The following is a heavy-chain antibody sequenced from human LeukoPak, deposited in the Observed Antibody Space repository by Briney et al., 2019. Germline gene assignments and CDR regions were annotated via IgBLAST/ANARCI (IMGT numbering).Heavy chain of an antibody. J-gene: IGHJ4*02. CDR3: ARGRRDGYNYAFDY. CDR1: GGSISSSSYY. CDR2: IYYSGST. D-gene: IGHD5-24*01. V-gene: IGHV4-39*07. Sequence: SETLSLTCTVSGGSISSSSYYWGWIRHPPGKGLEWIGSIYYSGSTYYNPSLKSRVTISVDTSKNQFSLKLSSVTAADTAVYYCARGRRDGYNYAFDYWGQGTLVTVSS.